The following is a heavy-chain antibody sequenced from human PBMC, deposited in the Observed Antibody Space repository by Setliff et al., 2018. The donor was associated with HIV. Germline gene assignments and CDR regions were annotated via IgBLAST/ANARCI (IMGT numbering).Heavy chain of an antibody. CDR1: NGSFNGYY. Sequence: SEILSLTCAVYNGSFNGYYWSWIRQPPGKGLEWIGEINHSGGTTYNPSLNGRVGISVDTSKNQFSLKLITLTVADTAVYYCALLEVPFIGGRIPSFWGQGTLVTVSS. J-gene: IGHJ4*02. CDR3: ALLEVPFIGGRIPSF. CDR2: INHSGGT. V-gene: IGHV4-34*01. D-gene: IGHD3-16*01.